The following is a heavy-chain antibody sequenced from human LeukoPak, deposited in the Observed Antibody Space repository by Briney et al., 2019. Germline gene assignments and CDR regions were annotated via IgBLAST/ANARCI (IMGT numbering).Heavy chain of an antibody. CDR3: SGVVVPAAYDAFDN. Sequence: PVKVSCKASGGTFSSYAISWVRQAPGQGLEWMGGIIPIFGTANYAQKFQGRVTITADKSTSTAYMELSSLRSEDTAVYYCSGVVVPAAYDAFDNWGQGTMVTVSS. J-gene: IGHJ3*02. V-gene: IGHV1-69*06. D-gene: IGHD2-2*01. CDR2: IIPIFGTA. CDR1: GGTFSSYA.